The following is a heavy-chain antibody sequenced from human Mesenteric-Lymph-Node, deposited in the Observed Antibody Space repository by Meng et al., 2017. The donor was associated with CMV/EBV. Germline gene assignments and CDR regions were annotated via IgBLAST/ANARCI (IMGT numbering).Heavy chain of an antibody. J-gene: IGHJ4*02. D-gene: IGHD3-16*01. CDR1: GFTFSDHA. CDR2: ISYDGNNE. Sequence: GESLKISCTASGFTFSDHAVHWVRQAPGKGPEWVAAISYDGNNEYHADSVKGRFTISRDNVKSTLYLQMDSLRAEDTAVYYCARDLRGAPWDYWGQGTLVTVSS. CDR3: ARDLRGAPWDY. V-gene: IGHV3-30*04.